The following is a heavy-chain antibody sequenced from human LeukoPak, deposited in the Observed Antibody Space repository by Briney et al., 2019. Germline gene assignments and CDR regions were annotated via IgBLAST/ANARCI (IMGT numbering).Heavy chain of an antibody. J-gene: IGHJ6*03. CDR3: ARRWLQSWGMDV. D-gene: IGHD5-24*01. Sequence: PGGSLRLSCVASGFDFSDSSMNWVRQAPGKGLEWVSSISTNKTFIHYADSVRGRFTISRDNAKNSLYLQMNILRAEDTAVYYCARRWLQSWGMDVWGKGTTVTVSS. V-gene: IGHV3-21*01. CDR2: ISTNKTFI. CDR1: GFDFSDSS.